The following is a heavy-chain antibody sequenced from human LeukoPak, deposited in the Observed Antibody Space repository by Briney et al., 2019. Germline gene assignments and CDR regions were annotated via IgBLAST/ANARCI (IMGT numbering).Heavy chain of an antibody. Sequence: GGSLRLSCAASGFVFSRYEMNWVRQAPGKGLEWVSYISDSSSTIYYGDSVKGRFTISRDNAKNSLYLQMNSLRAEDTAVYYCARSVDIVATYYYYYYMDVWGKGTTVTVSS. CDR3: ARSVDIVATYYYYYYMDV. CDR2: ISDSSSTI. J-gene: IGHJ6*03. CDR1: GFVFSRYE. D-gene: IGHD5-12*01. V-gene: IGHV3-48*03.